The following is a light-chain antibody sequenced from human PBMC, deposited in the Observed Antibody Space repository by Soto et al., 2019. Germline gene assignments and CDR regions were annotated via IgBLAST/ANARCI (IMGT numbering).Light chain of an antibody. CDR2: GAS. CDR3: QQYQKWPLT. V-gene: IGKV3-15*01. J-gene: IGKJ4*01. Sequence: EIVMTQSPATLSVSPGKRATLSCRASQSVSSNLAWYQHKPGQAPRLLIYGASIRATGVPARFSGSGSGTEFTLTISSLQSEDFAVYYCQQYQKWPLTFGGGTKAEIK. CDR1: QSVSSN.